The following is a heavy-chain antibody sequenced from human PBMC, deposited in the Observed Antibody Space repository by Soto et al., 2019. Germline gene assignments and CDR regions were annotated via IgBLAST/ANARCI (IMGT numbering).Heavy chain of an antibody. J-gene: IGHJ3*02. CDR2: INPSNGST. D-gene: IGHD3-22*01. Sequence: GASVKVSCKASGYTFTCYYMHWVRQAPGQGLEWMGIINPSNGSTSYAQKFQGRVTMTTDTSTSTAYMELRSLRSDDTAVHYCARDQPTYYYDSSGKPFYAFDIWGQGTMVTVSS. CDR3: ARDQPTYYYDSSGKPFYAFDI. CDR1: GYTFTCYY. V-gene: IGHV1-46*01.